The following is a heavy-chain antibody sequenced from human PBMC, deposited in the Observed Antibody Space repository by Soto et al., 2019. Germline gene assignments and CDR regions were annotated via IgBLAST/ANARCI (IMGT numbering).Heavy chain of an antibody. CDR1: GGSISSYY. CDR3: ARDSGSYHDY. D-gene: IGHD1-26*01. V-gene: IGHV4-59*01. CDR2: IYYSGGT. J-gene: IGHJ4*02. Sequence: QVQLQESGPGLVKPSETLSLTCTVSGGSISSYYWSWIRQPPGKGLEWIGYIYYSGGTNYNPSLKXXVXIXXDTSKNQFSLKLSSVTAADTAVYYCARDSGSYHDYWGQGTLVTVSS.